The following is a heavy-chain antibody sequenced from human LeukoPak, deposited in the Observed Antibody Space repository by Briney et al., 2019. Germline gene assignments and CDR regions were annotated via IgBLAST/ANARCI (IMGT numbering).Heavy chain of an antibody. D-gene: IGHD1-26*01. CDR2: IYYSGST. CDR1: GGSISSSSYY. V-gene: IGHV4-39*01. Sequence: KPSETLSLTCTVSGGSISSSSYYWGWIRQPPGKGLEWIGSIYYSGSTYYNPSLKSRVTISVDTSKNQFSLKLSSVTAADTAVYYCARHHGGSYLLDAFDIWGQGTMVTVSS. CDR3: ARHHGGSYLLDAFDI. J-gene: IGHJ3*02.